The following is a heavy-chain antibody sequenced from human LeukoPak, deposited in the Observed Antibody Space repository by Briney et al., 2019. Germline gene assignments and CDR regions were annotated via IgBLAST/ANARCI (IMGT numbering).Heavy chain of an antibody. CDR3: AKDRGYSGYDFHC. Sequence: LTLSCAASGFTFSSYPMSRLPQAPGQGLVWVSTLSGTSSSIYYADSVRGRFTISRDNSKNTLSLQMNRLRAEHTAVYYCAKDRGYSGYDFHCWGQGSLVTVS. D-gene: IGHD5-12*01. CDR1: GFTFSSYP. CDR2: LSGTSSSI. V-gene: IGHV3-23*01. J-gene: IGHJ4*02.